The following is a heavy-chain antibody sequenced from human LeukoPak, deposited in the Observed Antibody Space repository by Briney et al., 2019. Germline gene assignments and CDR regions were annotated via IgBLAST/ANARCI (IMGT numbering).Heavy chain of an antibody. CDR1: GFTFSSYA. CDR3: ARDYSSSWYVRKYFDY. CDR2: ISYDGSNK. Sequence: GGSLRLSCAASGFTFSSYAMHWVRQAPGKGLEWVAVISYDGSNKYYADSVKGRFTISRDNSKNTLYLQMNSLRAEDTAVYYCARDYSSSWYVRKYFDYRGQGTLVTVSS. J-gene: IGHJ4*02. V-gene: IGHV3-30*01. D-gene: IGHD6-13*01.